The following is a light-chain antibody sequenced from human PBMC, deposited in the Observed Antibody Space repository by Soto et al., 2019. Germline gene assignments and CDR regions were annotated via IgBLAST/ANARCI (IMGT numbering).Light chain of an antibody. CDR3: SSFAATHTYI. CDR2: EVN. Sequence: QSVLAQPPSVSGSPGQSVTISCTGTSSDVGSYNRLSWYQQPPGTAPKLIMYEVNTRPSGVPDRFSGSKSGNTASLTISGLQDEDEADYYCSSFAATHTYIFGTGTKVTVL. CDR1: SSDVGSYNR. J-gene: IGLJ1*01. V-gene: IGLV2-18*02.